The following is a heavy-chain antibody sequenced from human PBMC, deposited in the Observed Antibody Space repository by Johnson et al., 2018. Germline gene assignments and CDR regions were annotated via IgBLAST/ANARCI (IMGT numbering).Heavy chain of an antibody. J-gene: IGHJ3*02. Sequence: VQLQESGGGLVQPGGSLRLSCAASGLIFSNFAMSWVRQAPGKGLEWVSRISDGGSRTDYADSVRGRFTISRDNSRNTVSLQMNILRLEDTAVFYCARDHRQSVGCSGGSWYRQRAFAIWGQGTVVTVSS. D-gene: IGHD2-15*01. V-gene: IGHV3-23*01. CDR1: GLIFSNFA. CDR2: ISDGGSRT. CDR3: ARDHRQSVGCSGGSWYRQRAFAI.